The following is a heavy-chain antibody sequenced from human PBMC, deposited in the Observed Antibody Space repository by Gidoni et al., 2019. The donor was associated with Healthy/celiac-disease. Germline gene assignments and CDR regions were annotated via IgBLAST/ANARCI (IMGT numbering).Heavy chain of an antibody. J-gene: IGHJ5*02. CDR3: ARGGHSGSYPFDP. CDR2: IYYSGST. Sequence: QVQLQESRPGLVKPSQTLSLTCTVSGGSISSGGYYWSWIRQHPGKGLEWIGYIYYSGSTYYNPSLKSRVTISVDTSKNQFSLKLSSVTAADTAVYYCARGGHSGSYPFDPWGQGTLVTVSS. D-gene: IGHD3-10*01. V-gene: IGHV4-31*03. CDR1: GGSISSGGYY.